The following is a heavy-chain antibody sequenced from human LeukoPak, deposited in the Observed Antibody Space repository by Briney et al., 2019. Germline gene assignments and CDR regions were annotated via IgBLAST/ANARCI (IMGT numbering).Heavy chain of an antibody. J-gene: IGHJ4*02. D-gene: IGHD6-13*01. Sequence: SETLSLTCTVSGGSISSYYWSWIRQPPGKGLEWIGYIYYSGSTNYNPSLKSRVTISVDTSENQFSLNLSSLTAADTAVYYCARVLVAAGAPFFDYWGQGTLVTVSS. CDR3: ARVLVAAGAPFFDY. V-gene: IGHV4-59*12. CDR2: IYYSGST. CDR1: GGSISSYY.